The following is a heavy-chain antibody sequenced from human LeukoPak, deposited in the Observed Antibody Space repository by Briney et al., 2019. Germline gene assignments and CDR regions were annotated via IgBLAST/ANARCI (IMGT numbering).Heavy chain of an antibody. V-gene: IGHV6-1*01. D-gene: IGHD2-15*01. J-gene: IGHJ3*01. Sequence: SQTLSLTCVLSGDSVSTNSVAWNWIRQSPSRGLEWLGRTYYRSKWNNDYAVSVKSRITINPDTSKNQFSLQLNSVTPDDTALYYCARGKYSGFDLWGQGTMVTVSS. CDR2: TYYRSKWNN. CDR3: ARGKYSGFDL. CDR1: GDSVSTNSVA.